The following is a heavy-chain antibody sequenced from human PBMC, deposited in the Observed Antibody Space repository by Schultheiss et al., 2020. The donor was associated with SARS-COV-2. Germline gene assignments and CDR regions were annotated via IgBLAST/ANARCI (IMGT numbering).Heavy chain of an antibody. CDR1: GGSFSAYY. CDR2: IYNSGSS. Sequence: SQTLSLTCAVYGGSFSAYYWSWIRQPPGKGLEWIGYIYNSGSSNNNPSLKSRVTLSLDTSKNQFSLKLSSVTAADTAVYYCARGVGYYDFWSGYYTHYYYGMDVWGQGTTVTVSS. V-gene: IGHV4-59*01. CDR3: ARGVGYYDFWSGYYTHYYYGMDV. J-gene: IGHJ6*02. D-gene: IGHD3-3*01.